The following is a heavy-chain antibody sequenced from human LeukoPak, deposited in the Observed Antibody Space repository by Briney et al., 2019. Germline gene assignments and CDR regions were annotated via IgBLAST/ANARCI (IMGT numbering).Heavy chain of an antibody. CDR1: GYSISSGYY. J-gene: IGHJ4*02. Sequence: PSETLSLTCTVSGYSISSGYYWSWIRQPAGKGLEWIGRIYTSGSTNYNPSLKSRVTMSVDTSKNQFSLKLSSVTAADTAVYYCARDRYYYDSSGYLFDYWGQGTLVTVSS. V-gene: IGHV4-4*07. D-gene: IGHD3-22*01. CDR3: ARDRYYYDSSGYLFDY. CDR2: IYTSGST.